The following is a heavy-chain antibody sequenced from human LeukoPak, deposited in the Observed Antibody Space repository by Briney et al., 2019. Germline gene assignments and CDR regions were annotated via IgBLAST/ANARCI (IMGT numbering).Heavy chain of an antibody. J-gene: IGHJ5*02. Sequence: PSETLSPTCAVYGGSFSGYYWSWIRQPPGKGLEWIGEINHSGSTNYNPSLKSRVTISVDTSKNQFSLKLSSVTAADTAVYYCARGRGYCSSTSCYAGWFDPWGQGTLVTVSS. CDR3: ARGRGYCSSTSCYAGWFDP. V-gene: IGHV4-34*01. CDR1: GGSFSGYY. CDR2: INHSGST. D-gene: IGHD2-2*01.